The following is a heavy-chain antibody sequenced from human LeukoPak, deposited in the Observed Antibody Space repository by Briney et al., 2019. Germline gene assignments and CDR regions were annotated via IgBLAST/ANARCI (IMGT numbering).Heavy chain of an antibody. D-gene: IGHD4-11*01. CDR3: ARDTHSNYMSNSDY. Sequence: QAGGSLRLSCAASGFTFSSYWMHWVRQAPGKRLVWVSRINSDGSSTSYADSVKGRFTISRDNAKNTLYLQMNSLRAEDTAVYYCARDTHSNYMSNSDYWGQGTLVTVSS. J-gene: IGHJ4*02. CDR1: GFTFSSYW. V-gene: IGHV3-74*01. CDR2: INSDGSST.